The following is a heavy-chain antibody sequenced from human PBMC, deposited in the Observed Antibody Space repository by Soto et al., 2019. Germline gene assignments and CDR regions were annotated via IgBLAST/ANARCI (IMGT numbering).Heavy chain of an antibody. Sequence: ASVKVSGKASGYTFASYGISWVRQAPGQGLEWMGWISAYNGNTNYAQKLQGRVTMTTDTSTSTAYMELRSLRSDDTAVYYCARDPPVVGATSWFDPWGQGTLVTVSS. CDR1: GYTFASYG. CDR2: ISAYNGNT. D-gene: IGHD1-26*01. V-gene: IGHV1-18*01. CDR3: ARDPPVVGATSWFDP. J-gene: IGHJ5*02.